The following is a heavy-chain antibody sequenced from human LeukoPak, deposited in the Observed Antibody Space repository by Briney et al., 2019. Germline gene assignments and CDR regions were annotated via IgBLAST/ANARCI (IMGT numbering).Heavy chain of an antibody. CDR2: IYTSGST. CDR1: GGSISSYY. V-gene: IGHV4-59*01. D-gene: IGHD2-15*01. J-gene: IGHJ5*02. Sequence: SETLSLTCTVSGGSISSYYWSWIRQPPGKGLEWIGYIYTSGSTNYNPSLKSRVTISVDTSKNQFSLKLSSVTTADTAVYYCAREVVVAATFGNWLDPWGQGNLVTVSS. CDR3: AREVVVAATFGNWLDP.